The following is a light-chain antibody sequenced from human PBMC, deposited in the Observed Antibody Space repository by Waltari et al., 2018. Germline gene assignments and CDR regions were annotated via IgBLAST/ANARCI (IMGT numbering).Light chain of an antibody. J-gene: IGLJ3*02. CDR2: SNN. CDR3: AAWDDSLNGPNWV. CDR1: SSNIGSNT. V-gene: IGLV1-44*01. Sequence: QSVLTQPPSASGTPGQRGTISCSGSSSNIGSNTVNWYQQLPGTAPKLLIYSNNQRPSGVPDRFSVSPSGTSASLAISGLQSEDEADYYCAAWDDSLNGPNWVFGGGTQLTVL.